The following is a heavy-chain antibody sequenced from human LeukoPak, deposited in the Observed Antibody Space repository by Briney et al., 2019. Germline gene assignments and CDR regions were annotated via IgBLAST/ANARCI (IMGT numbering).Heavy chain of an antibody. V-gene: IGHV3-7*03. J-gene: IGHJ4*02. CDR1: GFTFSSYW. CDR3: ARDPQGGIVRGYYFDY. D-gene: IGHD3-16*01. CDR2: IKQDGSEK. Sequence: GGSPRLSCAASGFTFSSYWMSWVRQAPGKGLEWVANIKQDGSEKYYVDSVKGRFTISRDNAKNSLYLQMNSLRAEDTAVYYCARDPQGGIVRGYYFDYWGQGTLVTVSS.